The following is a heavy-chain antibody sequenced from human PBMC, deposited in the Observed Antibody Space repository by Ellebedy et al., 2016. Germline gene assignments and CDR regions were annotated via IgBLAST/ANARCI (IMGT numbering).Heavy chain of an antibody. CDR3: AHRTTVTSVDY. CDR1: GFSLTTSELV. V-gene: IGHV2-5*01. D-gene: IGHD4-11*01. CDR2: IYGNDDQ. Sequence: SGPTLVKPTQTLTLTCTFSGFSLTTSELVVGWVRQPPGQALEWLTFIYGNDDQRYSPSLRTRLTITRDTSKNQVVLTMTNMDPVDTGTYFCAHRTTVTSVDYWGQGTLVTVSS. J-gene: IGHJ4*02.